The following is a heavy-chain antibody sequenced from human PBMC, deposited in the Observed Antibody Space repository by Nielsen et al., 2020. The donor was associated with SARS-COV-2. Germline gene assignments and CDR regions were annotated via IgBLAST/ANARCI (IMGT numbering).Heavy chain of an antibody. J-gene: IGHJ3*01. CDR1: GFTFSSLW. D-gene: IGHD2-15*01. CDR3: ARDWSRAADV. Sequence: GESLKISCAASGFTFSSLWMSWVRQVPGKGLEWVADINPDGSEKFYVDPVKGRFTISRDNAKNSMSLQMNSLRVEDTAVYYCARDWSRAADVWGQGTMVTVSS. V-gene: IGHV3-7*01. CDR2: INPDGSEK.